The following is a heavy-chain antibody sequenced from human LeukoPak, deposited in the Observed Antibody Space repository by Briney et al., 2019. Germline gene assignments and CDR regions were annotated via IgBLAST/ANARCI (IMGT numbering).Heavy chain of an antibody. J-gene: IGHJ6*02. CDR2: IKQDGSEK. V-gene: IGHV3-7*05. CDR3: ARVLRFLEWLLPHYYYYGMDV. Sequence: GGSLRLSCAASGFTFSNAWMSWVRQAPGKGLEWVANIKQDGSEKYYVDSVKGRLTISRDNAKNSLYLQMNSLRAEDTAVYYCARVLRFLEWLLPHYYYYGMDVWGQGTTVTVSS. CDR1: GFTFSNAW. D-gene: IGHD3-3*01.